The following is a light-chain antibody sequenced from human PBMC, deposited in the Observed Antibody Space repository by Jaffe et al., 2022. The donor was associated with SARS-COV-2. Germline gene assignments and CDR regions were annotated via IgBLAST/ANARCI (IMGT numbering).Light chain of an antibody. J-gene: IGKJ1*01. V-gene: IGKV1D-8*01. CDR2: AAS. Sequence: VIWMTQSPSLLSASTGDRVTISCRVSQGISSSLAWYQQIPGKAPELLIYAASTLHSEIPSRFSGSGSGTEFTLTISCLQSEDFATYYCQQYYSFPCTFGQGTKVEIK. CDR1: QGISSS. CDR3: QQYYSFPCT.